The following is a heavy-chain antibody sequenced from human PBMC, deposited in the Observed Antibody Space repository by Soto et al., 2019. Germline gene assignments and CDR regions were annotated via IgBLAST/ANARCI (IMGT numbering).Heavy chain of an antibody. CDR2: INAGNGNT. J-gene: IGHJ6*03. D-gene: IGHD2-2*01. V-gene: IGHV1-3*01. CDR3: ARDSSAAAMIPDYMDV. CDR1: GYTFTSYA. Sequence: ASVKVSCKASGYTFTSYALHWVRQAPGQRLEWMGWINAGNGNTKYSQKFQGRVTITRDTSASTAYMELSSLRSEDTAVYYCARDSSAAAMIPDYMDVWGKGTTVTVSS.